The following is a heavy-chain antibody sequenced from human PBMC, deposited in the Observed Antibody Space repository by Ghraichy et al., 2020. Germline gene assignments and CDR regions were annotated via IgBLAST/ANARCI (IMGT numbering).Heavy chain of an antibody. CDR3: ARDGRRGYDMDV. J-gene: IGHJ6*02. CDR1: GFDFSIFH. Sequence: GGSLRLSCAASGFDFSIFHMNWVRQAPGEGLEWVSFITSTSNDMYYADSVKGRFTVSRDNAKNSLYLQMSSLRDEDTAVYFCARDGRRGYDMDVWGQGTTVTVSS. V-gene: IGHV3-48*02. D-gene: IGHD2-15*01. CDR2: ITSTSNDM.